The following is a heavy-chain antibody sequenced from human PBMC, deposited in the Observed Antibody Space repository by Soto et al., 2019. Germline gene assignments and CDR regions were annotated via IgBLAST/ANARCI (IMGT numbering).Heavy chain of an antibody. CDR3: ARQGPYGMDV. Sequence: QVQLQESGPGLVKPSETLSLTCTVSYGSISSYYWSWIRQPPGKGLEWIGYIYYSGSTNYNPSLKSRVTISVDTSKNQFSLKLSSVTPADTAVYYCARQGPYGMDVWGQGTTVTVSS. CDR2: IYYSGST. V-gene: IGHV4-59*08. CDR1: YGSISSYY. J-gene: IGHJ6*02.